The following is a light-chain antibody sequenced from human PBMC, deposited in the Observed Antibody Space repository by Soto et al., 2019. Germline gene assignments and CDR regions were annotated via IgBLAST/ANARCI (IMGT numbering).Light chain of an antibody. J-gene: IGKJ2*01. Sequence: EIVLTQSPGTLSLSPGDRETLSCRASQSVDSNYLAWYHQKPGQPPRLLIYATSSRATGIPDRFSATGSGTDFTLTINMLEPGDFAVYYCQHFDTSSYTFGQGTKLEI. CDR3: QHFDTSSYT. V-gene: IGKV3-20*01. CDR2: ATS. CDR1: QSVDSNY.